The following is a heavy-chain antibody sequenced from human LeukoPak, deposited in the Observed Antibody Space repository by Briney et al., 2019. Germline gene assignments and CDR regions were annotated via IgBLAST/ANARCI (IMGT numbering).Heavy chain of an antibody. V-gene: IGHV4-34*01. D-gene: IGHD2-2*01. J-gene: IGHJ6*02. CDR3: ARGEVVPAASYGMDV. CDR1: GGSFSGYY. CDR2: INHSGST. Sequence: PSETLSLTCAVYGGSFSGYYWSWIRQPPGKGLEWIGEINHSGSTNYNPSLKSRVTISVDTSKNQFSLKLSSVTAADTAVYYCARGEVVPAASYGMDVWGQGTTVTVSS.